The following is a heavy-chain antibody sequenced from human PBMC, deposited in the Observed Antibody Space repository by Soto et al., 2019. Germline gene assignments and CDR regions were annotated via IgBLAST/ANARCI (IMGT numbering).Heavy chain of an antibody. D-gene: IGHD1-26*01. Sequence: EVQLVESGGGLVQPGGSLRLSCAASGFTFSSYWMHWVRQAPGKGLVWVARINSDGSSTSYADSGKGRFTISRDNAKNTLYLQMNSLRAEDTAVYYCARGGRLTWYFDLWGRGTLVTVSS. V-gene: IGHV3-74*01. CDR1: GFTFSSYW. J-gene: IGHJ2*01. CDR2: INSDGSST. CDR3: ARGGRLTWYFDL.